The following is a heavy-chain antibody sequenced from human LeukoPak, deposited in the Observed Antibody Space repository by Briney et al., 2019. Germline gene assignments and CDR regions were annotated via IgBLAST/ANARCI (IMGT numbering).Heavy chain of an antibody. CDR1: GFTFSSYA. CDR2: ISYDGSNK. J-gene: IGHJ3*02. Sequence: GGSLRLSCAASGFTFSSYAMHWVRQAPGKGLEWVAVISYDGSNKYYADSVKGRFTISRDNSKNTLYLQMNSLRAEDTAVYYCARGSGITIFGVVIRMGAFDIWGQGTMVTVSS. CDR3: ARGSGITIFGVVIRMGAFDI. V-gene: IGHV3-30*04. D-gene: IGHD3-3*01.